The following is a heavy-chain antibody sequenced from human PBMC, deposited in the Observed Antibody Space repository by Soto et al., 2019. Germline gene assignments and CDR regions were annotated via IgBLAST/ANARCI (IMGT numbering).Heavy chain of an antibody. Sequence: ASLKVSCKVSGYTLTELSMHWVRQAPGKGLEWMGGFDPEDGETIYAQKFQGRVTMTEDTSTDTAYIELSSLRSEDTAVYSCVEMATRGPGAFDIWGQGTMVNVSS. CDR2: FDPEDGET. D-gene: IGHD2-2*01. V-gene: IGHV1-24*01. CDR3: VEMATRGPGAFDI. CDR1: GYTLTELS. J-gene: IGHJ3*02.